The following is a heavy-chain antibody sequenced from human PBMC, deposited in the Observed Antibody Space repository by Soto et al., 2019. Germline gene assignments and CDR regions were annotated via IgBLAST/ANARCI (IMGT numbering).Heavy chain of an antibody. D-gene: IGHD2-2*01. CDR2: IVVGTGNT. CDR3: VADRLPADQYEWDDP. V-gene: IGHV1-58*02. J-gene: IGHJ5*02. Sequence: ASVKVSCKASGFNFGSSAIQWVRQARGHRLEWIGWIVVGTGNTNYAQKFQERVTITRDMSTSTAYMELSSLISEDTAVYYCVADRLPADQYEWDDPWSLGTLVTVSS. CDR1: GFNFGSSA.